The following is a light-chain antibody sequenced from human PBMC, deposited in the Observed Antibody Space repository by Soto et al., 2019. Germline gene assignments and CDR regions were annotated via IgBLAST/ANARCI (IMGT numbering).Light chain of an antibody. CDR1: QSVSSY. CDR2: DAS. V-gene: IGKV3-11*01. CDR3: QQFSSYPLT. Sequence: EIVLTQSPATLSLSPGERATLSCRASQSVSSYLAWYQQKPGQAPRLLIYDASNRATGIPARFSGSGSGTDLTLTIRSLEPEDFAVYYCQQFSSYPLTFGGGTK. J-gene: IGKJ4*01.